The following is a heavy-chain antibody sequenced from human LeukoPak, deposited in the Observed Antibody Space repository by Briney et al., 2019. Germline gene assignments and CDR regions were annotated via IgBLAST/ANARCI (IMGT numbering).Heavy chain of an antibody. CDR1: GFTFSSYW. CDR2: IKQDGSEK. V-gene: IGHV3-7*01. J-gene: IGHJ4*02. D-gene: IGHD2-2*01. Sequence: PGGSLRLSCAAPGFTFSSYWMSWVRQAPGKGLEWVANIKQDGSEKYYVDSVKGRFTISRDNAKNSLYLQMNSLRAEDTAVYYCARGEYQLPQRWGQGTLVTVSS. CDR3: ARGEYQLPQR.